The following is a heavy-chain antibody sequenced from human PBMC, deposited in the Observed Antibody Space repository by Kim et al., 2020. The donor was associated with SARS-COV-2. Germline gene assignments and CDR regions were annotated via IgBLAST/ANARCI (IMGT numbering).Heavy chain of an antibody. J-gene: IGHJ6*02. V-gene: IGHV3-33*01. CDR2: IWYDGSNK. Sequence: GGSLRLSCAASGFTFSSYGMHWVRQAPGKGLEWVAVIWYDGSNKYYADSVKGRFTISRDNSKNTLYLQMNSLRAEDTAVYYCARGDILTGYLYYYYYGMDVWGQGTTVTVSS. D-gene: IGHD3-9*01. CDR1: GFTFSSYG. CDR3: ARGDILTGYLYYYYYGMDV.